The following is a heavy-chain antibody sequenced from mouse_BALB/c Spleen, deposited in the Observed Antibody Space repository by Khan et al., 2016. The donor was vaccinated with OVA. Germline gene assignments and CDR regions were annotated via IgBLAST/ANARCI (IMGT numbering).Heavy chain of an antibody. CDR3: ARDGSRYNYAMDY. V-gene: IGHV3-2*02. D-gene: IGHD2-3*01. J-gene: IGHJ4*01. CDR2: ISSSGST. Sequence: EVQLQESGPGLVKPSQSLSLTCTVTGYSITSDYAWNWIRQFPGNKLEWMGYISSSGSTNYNPALNSRISIIRNTSKNQFFLQLNSVTTEDTATYYCARDGSRYNYAMDYWGQGTSVTVSS. CDR1: GYSITSDYA.